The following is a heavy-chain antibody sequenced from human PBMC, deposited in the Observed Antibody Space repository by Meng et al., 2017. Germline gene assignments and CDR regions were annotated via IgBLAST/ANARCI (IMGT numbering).Heavy chain of an antibody. CDR1: GGSFSGYY. CDR2: INHSGST. CDR3: ARVGSFLRDY. J-gene: IGHJ4*02. D-gene: IGHD2/OR15-2a*01. Sequence: VQRPRWAAGLLEPSGTLSLTSPVYGGSFSGYYWSWIRQPPGKGLEWIGEINHSGSTNYNPSLKSRVTISVDTSKNQFSLKLSSVTAADTAVYYCARVGSFLRDYWGRGTLVTVSS. V-gene: IGHV4-34*01.